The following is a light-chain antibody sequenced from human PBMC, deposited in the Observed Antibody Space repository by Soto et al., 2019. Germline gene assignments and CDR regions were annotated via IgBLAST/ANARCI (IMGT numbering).Light chain of an antibody. CDR2: EVS. V-gene: IGLV2-14*01. Sequence: QSVLTQPASVSGSPGQSITISCTGTSSDVGGYNYVSWYQQHPGQAPKLMIYEVSNRPSGASHRFSGSKSANTASLTISGLQADDEADYYCSSYTSSNSWVFGGGTKLTVL. J-gene: IGLJ3*02. CDR1: SSDVGGYNY. CDR3: SSYTSSNSWV.